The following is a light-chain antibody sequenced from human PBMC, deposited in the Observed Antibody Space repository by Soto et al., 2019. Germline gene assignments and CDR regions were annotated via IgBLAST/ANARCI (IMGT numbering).Light chain of an antibody. CDR2: DAS. CDR1: PTISSW. V-gene: IGKV1-5*01. J-gene: IGKJ1*01. CDR3: QQYKTYPWT. Sequence: DLQVTKSPFTLSESVGDRVTITCRACPTISSWLVLYQHRPGKAPNLLIYDASIVKSGVTSRFSGSGSGTKFTLTISSLQPDDFATYYCQQYKTYPWTFGQGTKVDIK.